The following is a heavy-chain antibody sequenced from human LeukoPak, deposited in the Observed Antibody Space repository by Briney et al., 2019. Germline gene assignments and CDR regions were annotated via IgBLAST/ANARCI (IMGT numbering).Heavy chain of an antibody. J-gene: IGHJ5*02. CDR2: ISPDGTSA. V-gene: IGHV3-74*01. D-gene: IGHD4-17*01. CDR1: GFTFSRYW. CDR3: ARESVTPTAGWFDP. Sequence: GGSLRLSCAASGFTFSRYWMHWVRQAPGKGLVWVSRISPDGTSAHYEDSVNGRFTISRHNAKNSLYLQMNSLRAEDTAVYYCARESVTPTAGWFDPWGQGTLVTVSS.